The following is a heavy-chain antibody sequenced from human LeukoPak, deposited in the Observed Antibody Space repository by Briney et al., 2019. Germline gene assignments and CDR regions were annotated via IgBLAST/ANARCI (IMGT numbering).Heavy chain of an antibody. CDR3: AKRGFRGLYYFDY. Sequence: LPGGSLRLSCAASGFTFSTYAMSWVRQAPGKGLEWVSTISGSNSGTYYADSVKGRFTISRDNSKNTLFLQMNSLRAEDTAVYYCAKRGFRGLYYFDYWGQGTLVTVSS. D-gene: IGHD2-21*01. V-gene: IGHV3-23*01. J-gene: IGHJ4*02. CDR2: ISGSNSGT. CDR1: GFTFSTYA.